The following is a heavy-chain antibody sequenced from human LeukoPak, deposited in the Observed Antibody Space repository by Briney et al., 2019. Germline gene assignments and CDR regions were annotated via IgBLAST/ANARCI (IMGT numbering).Heavy chain of an antibody. CDR3: ARDLFGIVVVPAAMGY. CDR2: INPNSGGT. D-gene: IGHD2-2*01. J-gene: IGHJ4*02. V-gene: IGHV1-2*02. Sequence: ASVKVSCKASGYTFTGYYMHWVRQAPGQGLEWMGWINPNSGGTNYAQKFQGRVTMTRDTSINTAYMELSRLRSDDTAVCYCARDLFGIVVVPAAMGYWGQGTLVTASS. CDR1: GYTFTGYY.